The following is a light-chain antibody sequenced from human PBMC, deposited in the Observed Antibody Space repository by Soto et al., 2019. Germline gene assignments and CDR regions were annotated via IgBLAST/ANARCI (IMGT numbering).Light chain of an antibody. CDR3: HQYNTYSWT. J-gene: IGKJ1*01. CDR2: KVS. Sequence: DIQMTQFPSTLSASVGDRVTITCRASQSISNRLAWFQQKSGEAPRILIHKVSSLESGVPSRFSGSGSGTGFTLSISSLQPDDFATYYCHQYNTYSWTFGQGTKVEI. V-gene: IGKV1-5*03. CDR1: QSISNR.